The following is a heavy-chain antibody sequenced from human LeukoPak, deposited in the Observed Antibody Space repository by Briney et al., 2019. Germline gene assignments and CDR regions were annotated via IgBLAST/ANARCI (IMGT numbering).Heavy chain of an antibody. CDR3: TRDLAMGALDS. Sequence: GRSLRLSCVGSGFTFNNYGINWVRQAPGKGLEWVTGIAYDGSKKFYADSVKGRFAISRDDSKNTVYVEMSGLRAEDTALYHCTRDLAMGALDSWGQGSPVTVS. V-gene: IGHV3-33*01. CDR1: GFTFNNYG. D-gene: IGHD3-16*01. CDR2: IAYDGSKK. J-gene: IGHJ5*01.